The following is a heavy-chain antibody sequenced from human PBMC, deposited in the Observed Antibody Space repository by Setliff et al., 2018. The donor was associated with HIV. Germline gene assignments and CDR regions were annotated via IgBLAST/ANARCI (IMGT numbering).Heavy chain of an antibody. V-gene: IGHV3-30*02. CDR1: GFTFSKYA. CDR2: ILFDGTYK. D-gene: IGHD2-15*01. CDR3: GVSGGSSPGY. Sequence: PGGSLRLSCKASGFTFSKYAIHWVRQAPGKGLDWVASILFDGTYKYYAASVKGRFTISRDNSKNTLYLQMNSLRPEDTAVYYCGVSGGSSPGYWGQGTLVTVSS. J-gene: IGHJ4*02.